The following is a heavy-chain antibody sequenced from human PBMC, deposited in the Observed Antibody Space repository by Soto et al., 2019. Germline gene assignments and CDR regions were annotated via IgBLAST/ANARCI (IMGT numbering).Heavy chain of an antibody. CDR3: ARESLYDSSGYPHAFDI. CDR2: ISSSSYI. Sequence: GGSLRLSCAASGFTFSSYSMNWVRQAPGKGLEWVSSISSSSYIYYADSVKGRFTISRDNAKNSLYLQMNSLRAEDTAVYYCARESLYDSSGYPHAFDIWGQGTMVTVSS. D-gene: IGHD3-22*01. J-gene: IGHJ3*02. V-gene: IGHV3-21*01. CDR1: GFTFSSYS.